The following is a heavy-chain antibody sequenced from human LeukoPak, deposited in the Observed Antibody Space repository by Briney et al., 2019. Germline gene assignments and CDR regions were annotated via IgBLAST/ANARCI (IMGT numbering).Heavy chain of an antibody. D-gene: IGHD4-17*01. CDR3: ASLPDYGDYRDHDY. Sequence: WASVKVSCKASGYTFTSYAMNWVRQAPGQGLEWMGWINTNTGNPTYAQGFTGRFVFSLDTSVSTAYLQISSLKAEDTAVYYCASLPDYGDYRDHDYWGQGTLVTVSS. CDR2: INTNTGNP. J-gene: IGHJ4*02. CDR1: GYTFTSYA. V-gene: IGHV7-4-1*02.